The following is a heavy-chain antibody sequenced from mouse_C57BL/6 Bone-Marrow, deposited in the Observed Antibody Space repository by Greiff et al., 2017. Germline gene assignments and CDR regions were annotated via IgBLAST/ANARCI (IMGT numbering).Heavy chain of an antibody. D-gene: IGHD3-1*01. V-gene: IGHV1-50*01. CDR1: GYTFTSYW. CDR3: ARYRGAMDY. CDR2: IDPSDSYT. J-gene: IGHJ4*01. Sequence: VQLQQPGAELVKPGASVKLSCKASGYTFTSYWMQWVKQRPGQGLEWIGEIDPSDSYTNYNQKFKGKATLTVDTSSSTAYMQLSSLKSEDSAVYYCARYRGAMDYWGQGTSVTVSS.